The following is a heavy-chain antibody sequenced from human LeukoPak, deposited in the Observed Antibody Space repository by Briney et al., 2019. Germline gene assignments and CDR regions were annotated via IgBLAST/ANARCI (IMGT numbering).Heavy chain of an antibody. J-gene: IGHJ4*02. CDR3: ARAPPYCSGGACYFDY. CDR1: GFSFSTYG. D-gene: IGHD2-15*01. Sequence: GGSLRLSCAASGFSFSTYGMHWVRQAPGKGLEWVAAIWYDGNNKYYADSVKGRFTISRDNSKNTLFLQMNSLRAEDSAVYYCARAPPYCSGGACYFDYWGQGTLVTVSS. V-gene: IGHV3-33*01. CDR2: IWYDGNNK.